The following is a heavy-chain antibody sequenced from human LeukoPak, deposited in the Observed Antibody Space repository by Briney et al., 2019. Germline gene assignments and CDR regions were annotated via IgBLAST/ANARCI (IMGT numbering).Heavy chain of an antibody. D-gene: IGHD3-22*01. CDR1: GYTFTDYY. CDR3: ARTNYYDSNGHFDY. J-gene: IGHJ4*02. CDR2: INPDSGGT. V-gene: IGHV1-2*06. Sequence: ASVKVSCKASGYTFTDYYMHWVRQAPGQGLEWMGLINPDSGGTNYAQNFQGRVTMTRDTSISTAYMELNRLTSDDTAMYYCARTNYYDSNGHFDYWGQGTRVTVSS.